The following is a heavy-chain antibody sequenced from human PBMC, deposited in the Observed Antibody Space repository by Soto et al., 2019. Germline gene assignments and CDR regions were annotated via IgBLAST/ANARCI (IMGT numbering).Heavy chain of an antibody. CDR3: AREGCSGGSCYSENWFDP. J-gene: IGHJ5*02. Sequence: QVQLVQSGAEVKKPGASVKVSCKASGYTFTSYDINWVRQATGQGLEWMGWMNPNSGNTGYAQKFQGRVTMTRNTSIRTAYMELSSLGSEDTAVYYCAREGCSGGSCYSENWFDPWGQGTLVTVSS. D-gene: IGHD2-15*01. CDR2: MNPNSGNT. V-gene: IGHV1-8*01. CDR1: GYTFTSYD.